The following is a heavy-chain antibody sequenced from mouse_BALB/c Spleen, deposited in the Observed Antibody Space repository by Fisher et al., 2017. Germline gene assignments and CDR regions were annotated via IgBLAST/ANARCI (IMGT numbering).Heavy chain of an antibody. V-gene: IGHV5-6-4*01. CDR3: TRDRVDGYSYFDV. Sequence: RFTISRDNAKNTLYLQMSSLKSEDTAMYYCTRDRVDGYSYFDVWGAGTTVTVSS. J-gene: IGHJ1*01. D-gene: IGHD2-3*01.